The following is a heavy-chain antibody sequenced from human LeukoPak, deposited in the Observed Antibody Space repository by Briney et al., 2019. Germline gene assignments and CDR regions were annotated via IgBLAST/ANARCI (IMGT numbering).Heavy chain of an antibody. Sequence: GASVKVSCKASGYTFTGDYMYWVRQAPGQGLEWMGWINPSGGSTSYAQKFQGRVTMTRDMSTSTVYMELSSLRSEDTAVYYCARERYGIGYWGQGTLVTVSS. CDR3: ARERYGIGY. J-gene: IGHJ4*02. D-gene: IGHD5-18*01. CDR2: INPSGGST. V-gene: IGHV1-46*01. CDR1: GYTFTGDY.